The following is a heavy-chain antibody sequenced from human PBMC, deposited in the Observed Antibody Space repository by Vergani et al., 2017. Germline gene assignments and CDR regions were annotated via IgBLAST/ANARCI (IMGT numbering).Heavy chain of an antibody. J-gene: IGHJ6*03. CDR1: GGSFTSYH. CDR3: ARVNTETNGHLYYYYYMDV. V-gene: IGHV4-34*01. CDR2: IDHTGRP. D-gene: IGHD4-11*01. Sequence: QVQLQQWGGGLFKPSETLSLTCVVNGGSFTSYHWTWIRQSPGEGLEWVGDIDHTGRPDYNPSLKSRLTMSVDNSRNQFSLTLNSVTATDTAIYFCARVNTETNGHLYYYYYMDVWGQGTAVTVS.